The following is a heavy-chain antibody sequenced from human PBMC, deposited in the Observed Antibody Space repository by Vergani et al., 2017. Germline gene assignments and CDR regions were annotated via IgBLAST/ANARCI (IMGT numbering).Heavy chain of an antibody. D-gene: IGHD6-19*01. CDR2: ISSSGSTI. CDR3: ARHRMVSGWQLVRFPALDY. Sequence: VQLLESGGGLVQPGGSLRLSCAASGFTFSDYYMSWIRQAPGKGLEWVSYISSSGSTIYYADSVKGRFTISRDNAKNSLYLQMNSLRAEDTAVYYCARHRMVSGWQLVRFPALDYWGQGTLVTVSS. V-gene: IGHV3-11*01. CDR1: GFTFSDYY. J-gene: IGHJ4*02.